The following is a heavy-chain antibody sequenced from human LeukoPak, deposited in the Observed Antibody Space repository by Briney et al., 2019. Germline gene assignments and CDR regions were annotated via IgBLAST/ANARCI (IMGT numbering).Heavy chain of an antibody. V-gene: IGHV3-23*01. D-gene: IGHD2-15*01. Sequence: GGSLRLSCAASQFTFSNYAMSWVRQAPGKGLEWVSAISGSGNTTYFGDSVTGRFTISRDNPKNTVYLQMNSLCAEDTAVYYCAKGPAPYCSGGSCYSPHWYFDLWGRGTLVTVSS. J-gene: IGHJ2*01. CDR2: ISGSGNTT. CDR3: AKGPAPYCSGGSCYSPHWYFDL. CDR1: QFTFSNYA.